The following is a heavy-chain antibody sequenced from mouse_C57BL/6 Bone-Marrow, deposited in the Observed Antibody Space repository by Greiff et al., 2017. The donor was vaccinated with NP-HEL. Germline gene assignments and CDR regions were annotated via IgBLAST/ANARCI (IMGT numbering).Heavy chain of an antibody. CDR3: ATQGHSSGLSWFAY. CDR1: GYTFTSYW. D-gene: IGHD3-1*01. Sequence: QVQLQQSGAELVKPGASVKMSCKASGYTFTSYWITWVKQRPGQGLEWIGDIYPGSGSTNYNEKFKSKATLTVDTSSSTAYMQLSSLTSEDSAVYYCATQGHSSGLSWFAYWGQGTLVTVSA. CDR2: IYPGSGST. V-gene: IGHV1-55*01. J-gene: IGHJ3*01.